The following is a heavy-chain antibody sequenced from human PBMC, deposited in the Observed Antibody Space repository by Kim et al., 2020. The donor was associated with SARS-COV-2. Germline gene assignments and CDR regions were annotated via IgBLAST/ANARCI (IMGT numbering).Heavy chain of an antibody. J-gene: IGHJ4*02. CDR3: ARGEGENDY. D-gene: IGHD1-26*01. Sequence: WVRQAPGEGLGWRGWISTYSGNTHYAPKFQGRVSVTTDTTTGTAYMELRSLISDDTAVYYCARGEGENDYWGQGTLVTVSS. V-gene: IGHV1-18*01. CDR2: ISTYSGNT.